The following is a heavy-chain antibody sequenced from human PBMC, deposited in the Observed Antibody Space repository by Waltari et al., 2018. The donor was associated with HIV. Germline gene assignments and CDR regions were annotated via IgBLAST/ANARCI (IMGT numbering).Heavy chain of an antibody. CDR3: AKGPDYGGYSYYSYGLDV. D-gene: IGHD4-17*01. CDR1: GFTFHEHA. J-gene: IGHJ6*02. Sequence: EVQLVESGGGLVQSGRSLRLSCVASGFTFHEHAMHWVRQGPRKVLEVVVVIRSHSGIIAYVDSVKGRFTSSRDNAKNSLDLKMNSLGPEDTALYFCAKGPDYGGYSYYSYGLDVWGPGTTVTVS. V-gene: IGHV3-9*01. CDR2: IRSHSGII.